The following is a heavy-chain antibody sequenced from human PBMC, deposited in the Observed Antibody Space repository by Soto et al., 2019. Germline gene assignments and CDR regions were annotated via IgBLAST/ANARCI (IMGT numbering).Heavy chain of an antibody. D-gene: IGHD3-10*01. CDR1: VYTVPSYA. CDR3: ASFVRAQTTGSP. Sequence: AALQVSCQASVYTVPSYAMHLVRQAPGQRLEWMGWINAGNGNTKYSQKFQGRVTITRDTSASTAYMELSSLRSEDTAVYYCASFVRAQTTGSPWGQGNLVTVSS. J-gene: IGHJ5*02. V-gene: IGHV1-3*01. CDR2: INAGNGNT.